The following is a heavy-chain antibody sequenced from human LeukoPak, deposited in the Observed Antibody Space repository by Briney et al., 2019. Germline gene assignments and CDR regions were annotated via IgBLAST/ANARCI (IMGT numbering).Heavy chain of an antibody. CDR2: INPNSGGT. D-gene: IGHD3-22*01. Sequence: GASVKVSCKASGYTFTGYYMHWVRQAPGQGLEWMGWINPNSGGTNYAQKFQGRVTMTRDTSISTAYMELSRLRSDDTAVYYCARAPQPHQVVVVRSWFDPWGQGTLVTVSS. CDR3: ARAPQPHQVVVVRSWFDP. V-gene: IGHV1-2*02. J-gene: IGHJ5*02. CDR1: GYTFTGYY.